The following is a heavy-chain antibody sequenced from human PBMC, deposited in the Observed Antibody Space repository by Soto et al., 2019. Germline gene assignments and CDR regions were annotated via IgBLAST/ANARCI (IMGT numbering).Heavy chain of an antibody. D-gene: IGHD1-26*01. Sequence: EVQLLESGGGLVQPGGSLRLSCAASGFTFSSYVMRWVRKAPGKGVEWVSDISGSGDRTYYAASVKGRFTTTRDNSKPTLYLQMNSPIDEDTAVYYCARRGSGSYDDYWGQGTLVTVSS. CDR2: ISGSGDRT. V-gene: IGHV3-23*01. CDR1: GFTFSSYV. CDR3: ARRGSGSYDDY. J-gene: IGHJ4*02.